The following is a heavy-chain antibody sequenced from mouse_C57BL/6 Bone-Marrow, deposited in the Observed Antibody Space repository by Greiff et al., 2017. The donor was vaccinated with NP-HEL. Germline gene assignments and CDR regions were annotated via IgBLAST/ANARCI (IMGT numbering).Heavy chain of an antibody. CDR2: IDPENGDT. J-gene: IGHJ2*01. CDR1: GFNIKDDY. Sequence: VQLQQSGAELVRPGASVKLSCTASGFNIKDDYMHWVKQRPEQGLEWIGWIDPENGDTEYASKFQGKATITADTSSNTAYLQLSSLTSEDTAVYYCTMAPCFDYWGQGTTLTVSS. CDR3: TMAPCFDY. V-gene: IGHV14-4*01.